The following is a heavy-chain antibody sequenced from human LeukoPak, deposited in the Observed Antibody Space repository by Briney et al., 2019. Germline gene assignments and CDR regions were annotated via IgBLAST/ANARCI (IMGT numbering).Heavy chain of an antibody. V-gene: IGHV1-24*01. Sequence: ASVKVSCKVSGYTLTELSMHWVRQAPGKGLEWMGGFDPEDGETIYAQKSQGRVTMTEDTSTDTAYMELSSLRSEDTAVYYCATTNTYCGGDCYTKPNNWFDPWGQGTLVTVSS. J-gene: IGHJ5*02. CDR3: ATTNTYCGGDCYTKPNNWFDP. CDR2: FDPEDGET. D-gene: IGHD2-21*02. CDR1: GYTLTELS.